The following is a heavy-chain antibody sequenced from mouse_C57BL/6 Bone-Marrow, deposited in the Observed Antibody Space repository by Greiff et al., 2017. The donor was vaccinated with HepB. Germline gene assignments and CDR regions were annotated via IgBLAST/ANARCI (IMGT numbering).Heavy chain of an antibody. V-gene: IGHV1-61*01. Sequence: QVQLKQPGAELVRPGSSVKLSCKASGYTFTSYWMDWVKQRPGQGLEWIGNIYPSDSETHYNQKFKDKATLTVDKSSSTAYMQLSSLTSEDSAVYDCARDYSNPYYFDYWGQGTTLTVSS. J-gene: IGHJ2*01. D-gene: IGHD2-5*01. CDR2: IYPSDSET. CDR1: GYTFTSYW. CDR3: ARDYSNPYYFDY.